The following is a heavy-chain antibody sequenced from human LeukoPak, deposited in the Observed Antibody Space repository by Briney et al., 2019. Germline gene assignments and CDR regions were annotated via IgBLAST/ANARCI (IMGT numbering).Heavy chain of an antibody. V-gene: IGHV4-30-4*08. CDR3: ARVTCSSTSCTFDY. CDR1: GGSISGGDYY. CDR2: IYYSGST. Sequence: PSQTLSLTCTVSGGSISGGDYYWRWIRQPPGKGLEWIGYIYYSGSTYYNPSLKSRVTISVDTSKNQFSLKLSSVTAADTAVYYCARVTCSSTSCTFDYWGQGTLVTVSS. D-gene: IGHD2-2*01. J-gene: IGHJ4*02.